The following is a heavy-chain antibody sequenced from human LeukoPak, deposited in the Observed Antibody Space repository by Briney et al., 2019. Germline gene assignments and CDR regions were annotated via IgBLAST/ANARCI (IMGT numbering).Heavy chain of an antibody. D-gene: IGHD3-10*01. Sequence: GGSLRLSCAASGFTFSSHGMHWVRQAPGKGLEWVALIRYGASNKYYADSVKGRFTISRDNSKNTLYLQMNSLRGEDTAVYYCAKMCYGSGSFYYCMDVWGKGTTVTVSS. CDR1: GFTFSSHG. CDR2: IRYGASNK. J-gene: IGHJ6*03. V-gene: IGHV3-30*02. CDR3: AKMCYGSGSFYYCMDV.